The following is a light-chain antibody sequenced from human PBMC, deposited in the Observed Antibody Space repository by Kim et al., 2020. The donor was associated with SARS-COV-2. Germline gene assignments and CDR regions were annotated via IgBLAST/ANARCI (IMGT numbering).Light chain of an antibody. Sequence: VSPGQTASITCSGDKLGDKYACWYQQKPGQSPVLVIYQDSKRPSGIPERFSGSNSGNTATLTISGTQAMDEADYYCQAWDSSTVVFGGWTQLTVL. J-gene: IGLJ2*01. V-gene: IGLV3-1*01. CDR2: QDS. CDR3: QAWDSSTVV. CDR1: KLGDKY.